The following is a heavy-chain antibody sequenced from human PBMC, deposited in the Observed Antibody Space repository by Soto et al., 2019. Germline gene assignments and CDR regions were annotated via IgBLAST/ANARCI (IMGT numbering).Heavy chain of an antibody. Sequence: ASETLSLTCAVSGGSISSSNWWSWVRQPPGKGLEWIGEIYHSGSTNYNPSLKSRVTISVDKSKNQFSLKLSSVTAADTAAYYCVGARYGGVGATYSESWGQGALVTVSS. D-gene: IGHD1-26*01. CDR3: VGARYGGVGATYSES. CDR2: IYHSGST. CDR1: GGSISSSNW. V-gene: IGHV4-4*02. J-gene: IGHJ4*02.